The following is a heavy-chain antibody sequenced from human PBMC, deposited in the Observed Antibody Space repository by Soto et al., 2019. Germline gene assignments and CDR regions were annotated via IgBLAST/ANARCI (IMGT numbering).Heavy chain of an antibody. V-gene: IGHV3-30*18. CDR3: AKDRDPGYCTNGVCYTEYYFDY. CDR2: ISYDGSNK. D-gene: IGHD2-8*01. Sequence: GGSLRLSCAASGLTLSSYGMHLVRQAPGKGLESVAVISYDGSNKYYADSVKGRFTISRDNSKNTLYLQMNSLRAEDTAVYYCAKDRDPGYCTNGVCYTEYYFDYWGQGTLVTVSS. J-gene: IGHJ4*02. CDR1: GLTLSSYG.